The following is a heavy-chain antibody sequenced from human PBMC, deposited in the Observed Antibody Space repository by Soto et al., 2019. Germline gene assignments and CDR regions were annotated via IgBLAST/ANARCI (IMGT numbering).Heavy chain of an antibody. D-gene: IGHD1-26*01. CDR3: AKVREQQMLFPVAFDI. CDR1: GFTFISYG. Sequence: RLSCAASGFTFISYGMHWVRQAPGKGLEWVAVISYDGSNKYYADSVKGRFTISRDNSKNTLYLQMNSLRAEDSAVYYCAKVREQQMLFPVAFDIWGQWTRV. J-gene: IGHJ3*02. CDR2: ISYDGSNK. V-gene: IGHV3-30*18.